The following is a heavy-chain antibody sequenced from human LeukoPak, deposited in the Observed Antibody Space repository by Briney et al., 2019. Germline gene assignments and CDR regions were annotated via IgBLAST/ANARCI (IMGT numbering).Heavy chain of an antibody. V-gene: IGHV3-7*02. CDR1: GFTFSSYW. D-gene: IGHD6-19*01. CDR3: ARGGYSSGWYHFDD. CDR2: IKQDGSEK. Sequence: TGGSLRLSCAASGFTFSSYWMSWVRQAPGKGLEWVANIKQDGSEKYYVDSVKGRFTISRDNAKNSLYLQMNSLRAEDTAVYYCARGGYSSGWYHFDDWGQGTLVTVSS. J-gene: IGHJ4*02.